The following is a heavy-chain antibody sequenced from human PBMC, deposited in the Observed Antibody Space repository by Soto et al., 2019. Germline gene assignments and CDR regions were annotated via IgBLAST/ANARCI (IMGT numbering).Heavy chain of an antibody. J-gene: IGHJ3*02. CDR3: ARRYYDSSAFYAIDI. Sequence: ASVKVSCKASGYSFTNYYMHWVRQAPGQGLEWMGTINAGGGYTTYAQRFQGRVTMTRDTSISTAYMELSRLRSDDTAVYYCARRYYDSSAFYAIDIWCQAKMLTVS. CDR2: INAGGGYT. CDR1: GYSFTNYY. D-gene: IGHD3-22*01. V-gene: IGHV1-46*01.